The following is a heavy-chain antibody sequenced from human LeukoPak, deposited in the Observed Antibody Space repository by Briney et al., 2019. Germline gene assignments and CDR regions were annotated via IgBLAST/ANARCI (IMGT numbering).Heavy chain of an antibody. CDR3: ARDQKFPYWYFDL. J-gene: IGHJ2*01. V-gene: IGHV3-48*01. Sequence: GGSLRLSCAASGFTFSSYSMNWVRQAPGKGLEWVSYISSSSSTIYYADSVKGRFTISRDNAKNSLYLQMNSLIAEDTALYYCARDQKFPYWYFDLWGRGTPVTVSS. CDR2: ISSSSSTI. CDR1: GFTFSSYS.